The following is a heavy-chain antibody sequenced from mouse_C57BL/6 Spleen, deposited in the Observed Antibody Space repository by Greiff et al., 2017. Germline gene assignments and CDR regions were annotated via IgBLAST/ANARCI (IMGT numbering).Heavy chain of an antibody. CDR1: GYSFTGYY. CDR2: INPSTGGT. CDR3: ARYYYGSPSYWYFDV. D-gene: IGHD1-1*01. J-gene: IGHJ1*03. Sequence: EVQLQQSGPELVKPGASVKISCKASGYSFTGYYMNWVKQSPEKSLEWIGEINPSTGGTTYNQKFKAKATLTVDKSSSTAYMQLKSLTSEYSAVYYCARYYYGSPSYWYFDVWGTGTTVTVSS. V-gene: IGHV1-42*01.